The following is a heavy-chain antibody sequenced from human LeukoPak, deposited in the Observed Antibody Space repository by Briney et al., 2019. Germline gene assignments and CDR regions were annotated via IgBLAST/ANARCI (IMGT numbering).Heavy chain of an antibody. Sequence: SETLSLTCTVSGGSISSYYWGWIRQPPGKGLEWIGSIYYSGSTYYNPSLKSRVTISVDTSKNQFSLKLSSVTAADTAVYYCARVGFDGSGNDYWGQGTLVTVSS. CDR1: GGSISSYY. D-gene: IGHD3-10*01. J-gene: IGHJ4*02. CDR2: IYYSGST. V-gene: IGHV4-39*01. CDR3: ARVGFDGSGNDY.